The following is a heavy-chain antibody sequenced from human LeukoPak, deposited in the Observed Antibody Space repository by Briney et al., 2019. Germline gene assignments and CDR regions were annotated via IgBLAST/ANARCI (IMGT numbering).Heavy chain of an antibody. CDR2: ISSSSSYT. CDR3: AKDRSCTGSSCNVGS. V-gene: IGHV3-11*05. CDR1: GFTFSDYY. J-gene: IGHJ3*01. Sequence: PGGSLRLSCAASGFTFSDYYMSWIRQAPGKGLEWVSYISSSSSYTNYADSVKGRFTISRDNSKNTLFLQMNSLGAEDTAVYYCAKDRSCTGSSCNVGSWGQGTMVTVSS. D-gene: IGHD2-2*01.